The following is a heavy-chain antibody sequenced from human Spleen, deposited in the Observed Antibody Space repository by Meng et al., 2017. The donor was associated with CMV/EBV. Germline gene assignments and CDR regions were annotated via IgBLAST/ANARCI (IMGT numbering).Heavy chain of an antibody. J-gene: IGHJ4*02. Sequence: SETLSLTCTVPSGSISSYYWSWIRQPSGKGLEWIGYIYYSGSTNYNPFLKSRVTISVDTSKNQFSLKLSSVTAADTAVYYCARVNYGSGSYRHYYFDYWGQGTLVTVSS. D-gene: IGHD3-10*01. CDR2: IYYSGST. CDR3: ARVNYGSGSYRHYYFDY. CDR1: SGSISSYY. V-gene: IGHV4-59*01.